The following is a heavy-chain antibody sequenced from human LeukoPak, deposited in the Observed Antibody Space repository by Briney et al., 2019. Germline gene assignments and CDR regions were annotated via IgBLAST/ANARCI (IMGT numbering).Heavy chain of an antibody. V-gene: IGHV1-69*13. CDR2: IIPIFGTA. Sequence: SVKVSCKASGGTFSSYAISWVRQAPGQGLEWMGGIIPIFGTANYAQKFQGRVTITADESTSTAYMELSSLRSEDTAVYYCARSQGIVVVPAAFRHYMDVWGKGTTVTISS. CDR3: ARSQGIVVVPAAFRHYMDV. CDR1: GGTFSSYA. J-gene: IGHJ6*03. D-gene: IGHD2-2*01.